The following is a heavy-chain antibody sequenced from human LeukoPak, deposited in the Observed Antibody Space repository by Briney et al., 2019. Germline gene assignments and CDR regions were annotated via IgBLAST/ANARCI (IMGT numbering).Heavy chain of an antibody. CDR2: INSDGSST. CDR1: GFTFSSYW. V-gene: IGHV3-74*01. CDR3: ARDYGDPPYYMDV. J-gene: IGHJ6*03. D-gene: IGHD4-17*01. Sequence: PGGSLRLSCAVSGFTFSSYWMHWVRQAPGKGLVWVSRINSDGSSTSYADSVKGRFTISRDNAKNTLYLQMNSLRAEDTAVYYCARDYGDPPYYMDVWGKGTTVTVSS.